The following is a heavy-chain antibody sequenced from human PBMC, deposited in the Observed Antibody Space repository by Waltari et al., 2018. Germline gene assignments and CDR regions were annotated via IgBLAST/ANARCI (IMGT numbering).Heavy chain of an antibody. J-gene: IGHJ4*02. D-gene: IGHD3-3*01. CDR3: ARVYYDFWSGYILDY. CDR2: IYHSGST. Sequence: QVQLQESGPGLVKPSETLSLTCAVSGYSISSGYYWGWIRQPPGKGLEWIGSIYHSGSTYYNPSLKSRVTISVDTSKNQFSLKLSSVTAADTAVYYCARVYYDFWSGYILDYWGQGTLVTVSS. V-gene: IGHV4-38-2*01. CDR1: GYSISSGYY.